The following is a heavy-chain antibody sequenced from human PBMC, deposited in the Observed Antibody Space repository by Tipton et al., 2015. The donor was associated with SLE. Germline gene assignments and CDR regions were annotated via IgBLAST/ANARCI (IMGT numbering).Heavy chain of an antibody. J-gene: IGHJ4*02. D-gene: IGHD4-17*01. CDR1: GGSFSGYY. CDR3: AREDGDYSF. Sequence: TLSLTCAVYGGSFSGYYWSWIRQPPGKGLEWIGEINHSGSTNYNPSLKSRVTISVDTSKNQFSLKLSSVTAADTAVYYCAREDGDYSFWGQGTLVTVSS. CDR2: INHSGST. V-gene: IGHV4-34*01.